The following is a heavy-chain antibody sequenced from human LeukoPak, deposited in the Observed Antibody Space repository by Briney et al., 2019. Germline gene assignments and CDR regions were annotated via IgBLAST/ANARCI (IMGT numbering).Heavy chain of an antibody. CDR2: IYYSGST. V-gene: IGHV4-59*08. CDR3: ASLGGTRSYYVDF. CDR1: GGSISSYY. D-gene: IGHD3-10*02. J-gene: IGHJ4*02. Sequence: PSETLSLTCTGSGGSISSYYWSWIRQPPGKGLEWIGYIYYSGSTNYNPSLKSRVTISVDTSKNQFSLKLSPVTAADTAVYYCASLGGTRSYYVDFWGQGTLVTVSS.